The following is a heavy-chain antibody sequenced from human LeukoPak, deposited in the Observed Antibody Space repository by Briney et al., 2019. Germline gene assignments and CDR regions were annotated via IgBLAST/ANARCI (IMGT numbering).Heavy chain of an antibody. D-gene: IGHD5-12*01. CDR2: IRYDGSNQ. V-gene: IGHV3-30*02. Sequence: GGSLRLSCAASGFTFSIYGIHWVRQAPGKGLDWVAFIRYDGSNQYYADSVKGRFTISRDNSKNTLYLQMNSLRADDTAVYYCAKDNLIGYTSNWSAFDLWGQGTRVAVSS. J-gene: IGHJ3*01. CDR1: GFTFSIYG. CDR3: AKDNLIGYTSNWSAFDL.